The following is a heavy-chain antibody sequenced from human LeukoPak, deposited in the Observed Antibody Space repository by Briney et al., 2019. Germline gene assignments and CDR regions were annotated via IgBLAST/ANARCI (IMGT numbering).Heavy chain of an antibody. V-gene: IGHV4-59*01. CDR3: ARASWGQPFDY. CDR2: IYYSGST. CDR1: GGSISSYY. D-gene: IGHD3-16*01. Sequence: PSETLSLTCAVSGGSISSYYWSWIRQPPGKGLEWIGYIYYSGSTNYNPSLKSRVTISVDTSKNQFSLKLSSVTAADTAVYYCARASWGQPFDYWGQGTLVTASS. J-gene: IGHJ4*02.